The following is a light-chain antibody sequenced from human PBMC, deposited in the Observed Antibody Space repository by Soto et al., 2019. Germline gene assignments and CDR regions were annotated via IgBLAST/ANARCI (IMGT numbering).Light chain of an antibody. CDR3: QQYGSSPIT. Sequence: EIVLTQSPGTLSLSPGERATLSCRASQSVSSTYLIWYQQKPGQAPRLLIYGASTRATGIPDRFSGSGSGTDFTLTISRLEPEDFAVYYCQQYGSSPITFGQGTRLEIK. J-gene: IGKJ5*01. CDR1: QSVSSTY. V-gene: IGKV3-20*01. CDR2: GAS.